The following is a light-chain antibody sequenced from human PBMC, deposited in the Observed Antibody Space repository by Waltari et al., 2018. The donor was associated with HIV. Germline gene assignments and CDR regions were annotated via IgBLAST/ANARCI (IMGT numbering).Light chain of an antibody. CDR1: QSVGSN. V-gene: IGKV3-15*01. Sequence: IVMTQSPATLSVSPGERVTLSCRASQSVGSNLAWYQQKPGRAPSLLVYSASTRATGIPARFSGSGSGTEVTLTISSLQSEDFAVYYCQQYINWPPWSFGQGTKVEIK. CDR3: QQYINWPPWS. CDR2: SAS. J-gene: IGKJ1*01.